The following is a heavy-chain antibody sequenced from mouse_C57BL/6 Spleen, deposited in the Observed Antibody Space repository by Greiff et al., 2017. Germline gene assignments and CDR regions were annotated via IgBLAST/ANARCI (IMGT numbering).Heavy chain of an antibody. CDR2: ISGGGGNT. D-gene: IGHD4-1*01. CDR3: ARWETSWFAY. J-gene: IGHJ3*01. CDR1: GFTFSSYT. V-gene: IGHV5-9*01. Sequence: EVQRVESGGGLVKPGGSLKLSCAASGFTFSSYTMSWVRQTPEKRLEWVATISGGGGNTYYPDSVKGRFTISRDNAKNTLYLQMSSLRSEDTALYYCARWETSWFAYWGQGTLVTVSA.